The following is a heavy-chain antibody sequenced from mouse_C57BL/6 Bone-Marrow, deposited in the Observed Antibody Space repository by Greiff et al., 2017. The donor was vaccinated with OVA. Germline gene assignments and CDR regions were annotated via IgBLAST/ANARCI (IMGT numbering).Heavy chain of an antibody. CDR2: ISGGGGNT. Sequence: DVQLVESGGGLVKPGGSLKLSCAASGFTFSSYTMSWVRQTPEKRLEWVATISGGGGNTYYPDSVKGRFTISRDNAKNTLYLQMSSLRSEDTALYYCARQEGGFAYWGQGTLVTVSA. CDR3: ARQEGGFAY. J-gene: IGHJ3*01. CDR1: GFTFSSYT. V-gene: IGHV5-9*01.